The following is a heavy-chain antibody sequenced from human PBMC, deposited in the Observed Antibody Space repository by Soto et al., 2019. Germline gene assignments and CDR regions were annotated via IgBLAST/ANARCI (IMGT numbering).Heavy chain of an antibody. CDR3: ARDRVVVVAATRGYYFDY. CDR1: GFTFSSYA. CDR2: ISYDGSNK. J-gene: IGHJ4*02. Sequence: GGSLRLSCAASGFTFSSYAMHWVRQAPGKGLEWVAVISYDGSNKYYADSVKGRFTISRDNSKNTLYLQMNSLRAEDTAVYYCARDRVVVVAATRGYYFDYWGQGTLVTVSS. D-gene: IGHD2-15*01. V-gene: IGHV3-30-3*01.